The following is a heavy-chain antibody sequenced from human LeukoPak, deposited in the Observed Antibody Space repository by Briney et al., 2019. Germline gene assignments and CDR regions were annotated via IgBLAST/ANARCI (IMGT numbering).Heavy chain of an antibody. J-gene: IGHJ4*02. CDR1: GFSFSTHW. CDR3: AGIDAD. CDR2: INLGGTNK. D-gene: IGHD3-9*01. Sequence: PGGSLRLSCAASGFSFSTHWMHWVRQAPGKGLEWVATINLGGTNKYYVDAVKGRFSISRDDATSSLHLQMNSLRVEDTAVYYCAGIDADWGQGTLVTVSS. V-gene: IGHV3-7*03.